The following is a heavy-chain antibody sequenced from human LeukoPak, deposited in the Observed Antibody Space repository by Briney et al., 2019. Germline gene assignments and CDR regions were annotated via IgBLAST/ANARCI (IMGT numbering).Heavy chain of an antibody. CDR3: ARHLGYFDY. Sequence: SETLSLTCAVYGGSFSGYYWSWIRQPPGKGLEWIGEINHSGSTNYNPSLKSRVTISVDTSKSQFSLKLSSVTAADTAVYYCARHLGYFDYWGQGTLVTVSS. J-gene: IGHJ4*02. V-gene: IGHV4-34*01. CDR2: INHSGST. CDR1: GGSFSGYY. D-gene: IGHD7-27*01.